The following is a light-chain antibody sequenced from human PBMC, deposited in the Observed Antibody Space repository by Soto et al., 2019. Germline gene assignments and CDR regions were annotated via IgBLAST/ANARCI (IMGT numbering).Light chain of an antibody. CDR3: AAWDDSLLSVV. CDR2: GNS. V-gene: IGLV1-40*01. CDR1: SSNIGAGYD. Sequence: QLVLTQPPSVSGAPGQRVTISCTGSSSNIGAGYDVHWYQQLPGTAPKLLIYGNSNRPSGVPDRFSGSKSGTSASLSISGLRSEDEADYYCAAWDDSLLSVVFGGGTKLTVL. J-gene: IGLJ2*01.